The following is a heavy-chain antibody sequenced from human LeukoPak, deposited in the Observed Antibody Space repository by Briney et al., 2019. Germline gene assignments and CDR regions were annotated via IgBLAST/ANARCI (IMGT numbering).Heavy chain of an antibody. CDR1: GYTFTDYF. V-gene: IGHV1-18*04. J-gene: IGHJ3*02. CDR2: ISAYNGNT. D-gene: IGHD2-15*01. CDR3: ARVRGYSQQDAFDI. Sequence: ASVKVSCKASGYTFTDYFMHWVRQAPGQGLEWMGWISAYNGNTNYAQKLQGRVTMTTDTSTSTAYMELRSLRSDDTAVYYCARVRGYSQQDAFDIWGQGTMVTVSS.